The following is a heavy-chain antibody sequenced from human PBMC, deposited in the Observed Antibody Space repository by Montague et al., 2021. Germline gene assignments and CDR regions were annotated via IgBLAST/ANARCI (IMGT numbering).Heavy chain of an antibody. CDR2: IYWDDDK. J-gene: IGHJ4*02. CDR1: GFSLSTSGVA. Sequence: PALVKPTQTLTLTCTFFGFSLSTSGVAVGWVRQPPGKALEWLALIYWDDDKSYSPSLKSRLTITKDTSTDQVVLTVTNMDPVDTATYYCTHGSYYGSGDYYGHFDYWGQGTLVTVSS. CDR3: THGSYYGSGDYYGHFDY. V-gene: IGHV2-5*02. D-gene: IGHD3-10*01.